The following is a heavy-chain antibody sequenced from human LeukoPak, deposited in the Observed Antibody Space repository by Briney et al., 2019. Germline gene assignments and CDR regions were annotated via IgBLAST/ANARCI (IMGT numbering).Heavy chain of an antibody. CDR1: GGSFSGYY. CDR2: INHSGST. J-gene: IGHJ4*02. D-gene: IGHD3-10*01. V-gene: IGHV4-34*01. Sequence: SETLSLTCAVYGGSFSGYYWSWIRQPPGKGLEWIGEINHSGSTNYNPSLKSRVTISVDTSKNRFSLKLSSVTAADTAVYYCARGRGLLWFGELLYREYFDYWGQGTLVTVSS. CDR3: ARGRGLLWFGELLYREYFDY.